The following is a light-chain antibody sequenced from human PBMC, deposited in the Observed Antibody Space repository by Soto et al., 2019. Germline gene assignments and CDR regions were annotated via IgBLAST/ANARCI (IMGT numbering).Light chain of an antibody. CDR1: QNIVNW. CDR3: QQYNSYSWT. V-gene: IGKV1-5*03. Sequence: DIQMTQSPSSLSASVGDRVTITCRASQNIVNWLAWYQQRPGKAPKLLIYKASTLETGVPSRFSGSGSGTEFTLTISSLQPDDFATYFCQQYNSYSWTFGQGTKVDIK. J-gene: IGKJ1*01. CDR2: KAS.